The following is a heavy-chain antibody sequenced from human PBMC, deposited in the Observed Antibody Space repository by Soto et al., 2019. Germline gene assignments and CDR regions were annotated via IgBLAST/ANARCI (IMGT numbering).Heavy chain of an antibody. Sequence: ASVKVSCKASGYTFTSYGISWVRQVPGQGLEWMGWISAYNGNTNYAQKLQGRVTMTTDTSTSTAYMELRSLRSDDTAVYYCARAMITFGGVIPGYWGQGTLVTVSS. V-gene: IGHV1-18*01. J-gene: IGHJ4*02. CDR2: ISAYNGNT. D-gene: IGHD3-16*01. CDR3: ARAMITFGGVIPGY. CDR1: GYTFTSYG.